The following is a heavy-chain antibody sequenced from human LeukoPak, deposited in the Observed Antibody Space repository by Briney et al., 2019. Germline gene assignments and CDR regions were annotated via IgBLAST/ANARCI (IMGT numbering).Heavy chain of an antibody. Sequence: ASVKVSCKASGGTFSSYAIRWVRQAPGQGLEWMGRIIPILGIANYAQKFQGRVTITADKSTSTAYMELNSLRSEDTAVYYCASTTEYSNYGGGFYYIDYWGQGTLVTVSS. J-gene: IGHJ4*02. CDR1: GGTFSSYA. CDR2: IIPILGIA. V-gene: IGHV1-69*04. D-gene: IGHD4-11*01. CDR3: ASTTEYSNYGGGFYYIDY.